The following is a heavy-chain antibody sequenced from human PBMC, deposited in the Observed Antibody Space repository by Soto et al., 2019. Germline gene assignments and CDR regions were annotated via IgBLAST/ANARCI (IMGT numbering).Heavy chain of an antibody. Sequence: GGSLRLSCAASGFTFSSYAMSWVRQAPGKGLEWVSGVSGSGGSTYYADSVKGRFTISRDNSKNTLYLQMNSLRAEDTAVYYCAKDSRSFDYYYYYGMDVWGQGTTVTVSS. J-gene: IGHJ6*02. D-gene: IGHD3-16*01. CDR2: VSGSGGST. CDR3: AKDSRSFDYYYYYGMDV. CDR1: GFTFSSYA. V-gene: IGHV3-23*01.